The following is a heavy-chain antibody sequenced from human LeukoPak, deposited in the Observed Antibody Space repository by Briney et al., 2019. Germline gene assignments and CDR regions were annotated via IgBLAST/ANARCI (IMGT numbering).Heavy chain of an antibody. CDR3: ARGGDYNYFDY. CDR1: GGSFSGYY. D-gene: IGHD4-17*01. J-gene: IGHJ4*02. V-gene: IGHV4-34*01. CDR2: INHSGST. Sequence: SETLSLTCAVYGGSFSGYYWSWIRQPPGKGLEWIGEINHSGSTNYNPSLKSRVTISVDTSKNQFSLKLSSVTAADMAVYYCARGGDYNYFDYWGEGTQVTVCS.